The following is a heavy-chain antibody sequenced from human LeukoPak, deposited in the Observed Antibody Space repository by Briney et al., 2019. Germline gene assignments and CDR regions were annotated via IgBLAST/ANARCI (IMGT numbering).Heavy chain of an antibody. J-gene: IGHJ6*03. CDR1: GFTFDDYG. CDR3: ARDAGITGTTIYYYYYMDV. D-gene: IGHD1-7*01. Sequence: PGGSLRLSCAASGFTFDDYGMSWVRQAPGKGLEWVSGINWNGGSTGYADSVKGRFTISRDNAKNSLYLQMNSLRAEDTALYYCARDAGITGTTIYYYYYMDVWGKGTTVTVSS. CDR2: INWNGGST. V-gene: IGHV3-20*04.